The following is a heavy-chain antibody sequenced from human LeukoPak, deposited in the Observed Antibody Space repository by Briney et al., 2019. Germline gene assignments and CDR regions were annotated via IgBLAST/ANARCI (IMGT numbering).Heavy chain of an antibody. CDR3: ASVDTAMVLDY. V-gene: IGHV5-51*01. Sequence: GESLKISCKGSGSSFTNYWIGWVRQLPGKGLEWMGIIYPGDSDTRYSPSFQGQVTISADKSINTAYLQWSSLKASDTAMYYCASVDTAMVLDYWGQGTLVTVSS. CDR2: IYPGDSDT. J-gene: IGHJ4*02. CDR1: GSSFTNYW. D-gene: IGHD5-18*01.